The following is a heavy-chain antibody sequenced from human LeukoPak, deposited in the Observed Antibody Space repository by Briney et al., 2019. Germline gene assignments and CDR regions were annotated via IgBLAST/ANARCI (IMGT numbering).Heavy chain of an antibody. CDR2: INHSGST. CDR3: ARGGYDFWSGYYLDY. V-gene: IGHV4-34*01. J-gene: IGHJ4*02. Sequence: PSETLSLTCAVYGGSFSGYYWSWLRQPPGKGLEWIGEINHSGSTNYNPSLKSRVTISVDTSKNQFSLKLSSVTAADTAVYYCARGGYDFWSGYYLDYWGQGTLVTVSS. D-gene: IGHD3-3*01. CDR1: GGSFSGYY.